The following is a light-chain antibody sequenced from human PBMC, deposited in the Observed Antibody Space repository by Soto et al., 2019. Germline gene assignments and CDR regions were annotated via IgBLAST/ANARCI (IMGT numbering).Light chain of an antibody. CDR3: QEYDNWPPEGT. V-gene: IGKV3-15*01. CDR2: GAS. Sequence: EIVMTQSPATLSVSPGEGATLSCRASQGIGSTLAWYQQKPGQTPRLLIYGASTRATGIPARFSGSGSGTEFTLSINSLQSEDFAVYYCQEYDNWPPEGTFGQGTKVEV. CDR1: QGIGST. J-gene: IGKJ1*01.